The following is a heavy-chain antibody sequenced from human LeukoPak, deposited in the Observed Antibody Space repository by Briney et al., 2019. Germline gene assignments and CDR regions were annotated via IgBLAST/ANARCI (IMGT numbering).Heavy chain of an antibody. J-gene: IGHJ4*02. D-gene: IGHD3-16*02. CDR2: IYYSGST. Sequence: PSETLSLTCTVSGGSISSYYWSWIRQPPGKGLEWIGNIYYSGSTNYNPSLKSRVTISVDTSKNQFSLKLSSVTAADTAVYYCARGGREIASAAWGTYRYLYYFDYWGQGTLVTVSS. CDR1: GGSISSYY. V-gene: IGHV4-59*01. CDR3: ARGGREIASAAWGTYRYLYYFDY.